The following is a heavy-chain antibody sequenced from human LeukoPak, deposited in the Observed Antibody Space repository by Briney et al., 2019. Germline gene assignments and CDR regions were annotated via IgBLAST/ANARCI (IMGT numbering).Heavy chain of an antibody. V-gene: IGHV3-33*01. CDR2: IWYDGSNK. Sequence: PGGSLRLSCAASGFTFSSYGMHWVRQAPGKGLERVAVIWYDGSNKYYADSVKGRFAISRDNSKNTLYLQMNSLRAEDTAVYYCAGYRPYFDYWGQGTLVTVSS. CDR1: GFTFSSYG. CDR3: AGYRPYFDY. J-gene: IGHJ4*02. D-gene: IGHD1-1*01.